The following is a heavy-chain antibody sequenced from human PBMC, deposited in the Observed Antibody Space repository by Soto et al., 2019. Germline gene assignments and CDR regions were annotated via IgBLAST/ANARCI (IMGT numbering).Heavy chain of an antibody. CDR1: GFTFSSYG. J-gene: IGHJ6*02. Sequence: GGSLRLSCAASGFTFSSYGMHWVRQAPGKGLEWVAVIWYDGSNKYYADSVKGRFIISRDNSKNTLYLQMNSLRAEDTAVYYCARGPQLWSQAGGYGMDVWGQGTTVTVSS. CDR3: ARGPQLWSQAGGYGMDV. D-gene: IGHD5-18*01. V-gene: IGHV3-33*01. CDR2: IWYDGSNK.